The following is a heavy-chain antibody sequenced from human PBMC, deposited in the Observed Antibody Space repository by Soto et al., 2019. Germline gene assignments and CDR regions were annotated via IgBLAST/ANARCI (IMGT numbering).Heavy chain of an antibody. CDR2: IYWDDDK. CDR3: ARQYATRCDP. D-gene: IGHD2-15*01. V-gene: IGHV2-5*02. Sequence: QIALKESGPTLVKPTQTLTLTCAFSGISLSTNGVGVAWIRQPPGKAREWLALIYWDDDKRYSPSLKSRLTITKDTAKNQVVLTMTNMDPVDTATYYCARQYATRCDPWGQGTLVTVSS. CDR1: GISLSTNGVG. J-gene: IGHJ5*02.